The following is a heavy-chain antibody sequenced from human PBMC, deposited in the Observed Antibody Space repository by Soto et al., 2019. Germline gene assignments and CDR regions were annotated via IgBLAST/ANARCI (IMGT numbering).Heavy chain of an antibody. CDR1: GFTFSSYG. CDR2: ISYDGSNK. V-gene: IGHV3-30*18. D-gene: IGHD6-13*01. Sequence: QVQLVESGGGVVQPGRSLRLSCAASGFTFSSYGMHWVRQAPGKGLEWVAVISYDGSNKYYADSVKGRFTISRDNSKNPLYLPMNSLRAEDTAVYYCAKDGFSSSWGTPVDYGMDVWGQGTTVTVSS. J-gene: IGHJ6*02. CDR3: AKDGFSSSWGTPVDYGMDV.